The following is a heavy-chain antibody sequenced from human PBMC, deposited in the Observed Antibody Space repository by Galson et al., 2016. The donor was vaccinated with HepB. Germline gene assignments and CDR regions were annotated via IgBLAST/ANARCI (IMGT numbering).Heavy chain of an antibody. Sequence: SLRLSCAASGFMFSDYYMDWVRQAPGKGLEWVGRVRHRARSYTTEYAASVTGRFTISRDDSRNSLFLQMKSLKPEDTAVYYCVRVGTSWGGHAFDVWGQGTMVTVSS. CDR1: GFMFSDYY. CDR2: VRHRARSYTT. CDR3: VRVGTSWGGHAFDV. D-gene: IGHD2-21*01. J-gene: IGHJ3*01. V-gene: IGHV3-72*01.